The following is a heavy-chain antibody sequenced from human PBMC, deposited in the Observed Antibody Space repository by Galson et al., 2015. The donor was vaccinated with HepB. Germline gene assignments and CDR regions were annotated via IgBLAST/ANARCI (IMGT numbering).Heavy chain of an antibody. CDR1: GFTFSSYG. CDR2: ISYDGSNK. CDR3: AKEATRDGYNPPVGPFDC. D-gene: IGHD5-24*01. J-gene: IGHJ4*02. Sequence: SLRLSCAASGFTFSSYGMHWVRQAPGKGLEWVAVISYDGSNKYYADSVKGRFTISRDNSKNTLYLQMNSLRAEDTAVYYCAKEATRDGYNPPVGPFDCWGQGTLVTVSS. V-gene: IGHV3-30*18.